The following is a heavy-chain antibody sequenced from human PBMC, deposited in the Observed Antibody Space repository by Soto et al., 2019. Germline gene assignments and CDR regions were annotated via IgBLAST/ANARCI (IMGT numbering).Heavy chain of an antibody. D-gene: IGHD6-13*01. CDR1: GGSISSSNW. CDR2: IYHSGST. V-gene: IGHV4-4*02. Sequence: SETLSLTCAVSGGSISSSNWWSWVRQPPGKGLEWIGEIYHSGSTNYNPSLKSRVTISVDKSKNQFSLKLSSVTAADTAVYYCARDAAARNYYYYGMDVWGQGTTVTVSS. J-gene: IGHJ6*02. CDR3: ARDAAARNYYYYGMDV.